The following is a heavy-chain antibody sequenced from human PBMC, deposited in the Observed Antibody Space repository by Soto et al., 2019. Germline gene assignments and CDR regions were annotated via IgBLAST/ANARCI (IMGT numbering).Heavy chain of an antibody. CDR1: GGSISSYY. CDR3: ARVAGYSYGPYFDY. V-gene: IGHV4-59*01. CDR2: IYYSGST. D-gene: IGHD5-18*01. Sequence: SETLSLTCTVSGGSISSYYWSWIRQPPGKGLEWIGYIYYSGSTNYNPSLKSRVTISVDTSKNQFSLKLSSVTAADTAVYYCARVAGYSYGPYFDYWGQGTRVTVSS. J-gene: IGHJ4*02.